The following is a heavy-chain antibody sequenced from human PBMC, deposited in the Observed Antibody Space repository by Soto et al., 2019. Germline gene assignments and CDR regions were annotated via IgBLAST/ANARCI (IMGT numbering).Heavy chain of an antibody. CDR3: ARSYGSGIHYYGMDV. D-gene: IGHD3-10*01. CDR1: GGSISSGGYY. J-gene: IGHJ6*02. V-gene: IGHV4-31*03. CDR2: IYYSGST. Sequence: SSETLSLTCTVSGGSISSGGYYWSWIRQHPGKGLEWIGYIYYSGSTYYNPSLKSRVTISVDTSKDQFSLKLSSVTAADTAVYYCARSYGSGIHYYGMDVWGQGTKVTVSS.